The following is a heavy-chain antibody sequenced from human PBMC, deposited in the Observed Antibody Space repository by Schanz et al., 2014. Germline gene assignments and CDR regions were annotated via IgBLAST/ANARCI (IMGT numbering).Heavy chain of an antibody. Sequence: QVQLVESGGGVVQPGRSLRLSCAASGFTFSSYGMHWVRQAPGKGLEWVAAMSYDGSIKYYGDSVKGRFTISRDNSKNTLYRHMNTLRSEDTAVYYCARDFDDRRGYGSGYCLGDCMDVWGQGTTVTVSS. CDR3: ARDFDDRRGYGSGYCLGDCMDV. CDR1: GFTFSSYG. CDR2: MSYDGSIK. J-gene: IGHJ6*02. V-gene: IGHV3-30*03. D-gene: IGHD3-10*01.